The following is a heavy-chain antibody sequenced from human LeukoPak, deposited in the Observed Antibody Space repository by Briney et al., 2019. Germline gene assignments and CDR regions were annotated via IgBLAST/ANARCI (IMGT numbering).Heavy chain of an antibody. Sequence: SVKVSCKASGGTFSSYAISWVRQAPGQGLEWMGRIIPILGIANYAQKFQGRVTITADKSTSTAYMELSSLRSEDTAVYYCARRGSSYDSSGYPHYYFDYWGQGTLVTVSS. CDR3: ARRGSSYDSSGYPHYYFDY. CDR1: GGTFSSYA. V-gene: IGHV1-69*04. J-gene: IGHJ4*02. CDR2: IIPILGIA. D-gene: IGHD3-22*01.